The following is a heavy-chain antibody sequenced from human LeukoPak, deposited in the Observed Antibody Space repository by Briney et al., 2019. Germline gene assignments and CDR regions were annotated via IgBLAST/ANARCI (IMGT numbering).Heavy chain of an antibody. CDR3: ARTTTTLEY. CDR1: VFTFTSYW. CDR2: INPDGSGP. Sequence: PGWSLSLSCATCVFTFTSYWMHWVRQAPGKGLVWVSRINPDGSGPLYADSVKGRFTISRDHAKNNLYLQMNSLRDEDTAVYYCARTTTTLEYWGQGTLVTVSS. J-gene: IGHJ4*02. D-gene: IGHD1-1*01. V-gene: IGHV3-74*01.